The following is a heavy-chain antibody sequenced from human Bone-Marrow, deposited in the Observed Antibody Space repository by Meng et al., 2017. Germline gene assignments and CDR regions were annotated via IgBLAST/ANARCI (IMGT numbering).Heavy chain of an antibody. Sequence: GESLKISCAASGFTFSSYAMSWVRQAPGKGLEWVSAISGSGGSTYYADSVKGRFTISRDNSKNTLYLQMNSLRAEDTAVYYCAKDSGIAAAGNGVDYWGQGTLVTGS. CDR3: AKDSGIAAAGNGVDY. CDR1: GFTFSSYA. V-gene: IGHV3-23*01. D-gene: IGHD6-13*01. CDR2: ISGSGGST. J-gene: IGHJ4*02.